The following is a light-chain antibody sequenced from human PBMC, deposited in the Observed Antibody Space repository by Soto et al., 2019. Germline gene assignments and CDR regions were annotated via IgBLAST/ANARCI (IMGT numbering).Light chain of an antibody. Sequence: DIQMTQSPSSLSASVGARVSITCQASQDIRTSLSWFQHKPGRAPKLLIYGASYLETGVPSRFRGSGSGTHFTFTISSLQPEDIATYYCQHYNNLPPFAFGPGTIVDLK. CDR3: QHYNNLPPFA. CDR2: GAS. V-gene: IGKV1-33*01. J-gene: IGKJ3*01. CDR1: QDIRTS.